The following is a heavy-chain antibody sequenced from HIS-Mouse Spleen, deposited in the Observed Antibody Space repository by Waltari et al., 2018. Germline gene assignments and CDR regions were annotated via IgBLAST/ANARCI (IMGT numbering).Heavy chain of an antibody. D-gene: IGHD6-19*01. CDR2: IDWDDDN. J-gene: IGHJ4*02. V-gene: IGHV2-70*15. Sequence: QVTLRESGPALVKPTQTLTLTCTFSGFSLSTSGMCVSWLRQPPGKALEWLARIDWDDDNYYSTTRKTRLTIAKDTSKNQVVLTMTNMDPVDTATYYCARIAEGYSSGWYAFDYWGQGTLVTVSS. CDR1: GFSLSTSGMC. CDR3: ARIAEGYSSGWYAFDY.